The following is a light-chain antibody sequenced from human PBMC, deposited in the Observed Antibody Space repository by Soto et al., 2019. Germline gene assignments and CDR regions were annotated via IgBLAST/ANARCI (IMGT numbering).Light chain of an antibody. Sequence: EIVLTQSPGTLSLSPGERATLSCRASQSVSNNYLAWYQQKPGQAPRLLIYGASNRATGIPDRFSGSGSGTDYTLTISSLEPEDSAVYYCQQYGSSGTFGQGTKVDIK. CDR1: QSVSNNY. J-gene: IGKJ1*01. CDR3: QQYGSSGT. CDR2: GAS. V-gene: IGKV3-20*01.